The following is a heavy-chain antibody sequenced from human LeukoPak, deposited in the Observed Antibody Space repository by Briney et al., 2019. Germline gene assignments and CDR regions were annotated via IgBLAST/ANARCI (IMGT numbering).Heavy chain of an antibody. Sequence: SXXXXVSGGXISSXXXWSWXXPXXGXXLEXXGXIYYSGSTYYNPSLKSRVTISGDTSKNQFSLKLSSVTAADTAVYYCASEIPNPPGIAVAGTDMDVWGKGTTVTVSS. D-gene: IGHD6-19*01. CDR1: GGXISSXXX. V-gene: IGHV4-4*02. CDR3: ASEIPNPPGIAVAGTDMDV. CDR2: IYYSGST. J-gene: IGHJ6*03.